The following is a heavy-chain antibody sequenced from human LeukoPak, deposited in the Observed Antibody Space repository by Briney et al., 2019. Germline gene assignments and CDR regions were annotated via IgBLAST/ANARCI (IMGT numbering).Heavy chain of an antibody. D-gene: IGHD3-3*01. V-gene: IGHV4-59*01. J-gene: IGHJ5*02. CDR2: IYHSGST. CDR3: AREDRDYDFWSGYPQYDWFDP. CDR1: GGSISSYY. Sequence: PSETLSLTCTVSGGSISSYYWSWIRQPPGKGLEWIGYIYHSGSTNYNPSLKSRVTISVDTSKNQFSLKLSSVTAADTAVYYCAREDRDYDFWSGYPQYDWFDPWGQGTLVTVSS.